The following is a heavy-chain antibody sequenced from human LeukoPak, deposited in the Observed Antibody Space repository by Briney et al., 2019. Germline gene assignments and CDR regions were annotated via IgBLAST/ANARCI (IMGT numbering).Heavy chain of an antibody. D-gene: IGHD3-10*01. Sequence: GSLRLSCVGSGFTFSSYGMHWVRQAAGKGLEWVAFIRHDGSNEYYADSVKGRFTVSRDNSKNTLFLQMNSLRVEGMAVYYCAKEVHPYDSGTYYFDYWGRGTLVTVSS. CDR2: IRHDGSNE. CDR1: GFTFSSYG. J-gene: IGHJ4*02. V-gene: IGHV3-30*02. CDR3: AKEVHPYDSGTYYFDY.